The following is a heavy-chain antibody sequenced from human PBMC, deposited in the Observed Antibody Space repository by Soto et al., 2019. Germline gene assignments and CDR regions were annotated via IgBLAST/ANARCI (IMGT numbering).Heavy chain of an antibody. J-gene: IGHJ6*02. CDR2: IYYSGST. CDR1: GGSISSYY. D-gene: IGHD3-16*01. V-gene: IGHV4-59*01. CDR3: ARGDGKGEYYYYGMDV. Sequence: SETLSLTCTVSGGSISSYYWSWIRQPPGKGLEWIGYIYYSGSTNYNPSLKSRVTISVDTSKNQFSLKLSSVTAADTAVYYCARGDGKGEYYYYGMDVWGQGTTVTVS.